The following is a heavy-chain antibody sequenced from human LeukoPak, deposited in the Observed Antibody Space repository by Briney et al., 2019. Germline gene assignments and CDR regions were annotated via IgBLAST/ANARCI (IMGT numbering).Heavy chain of an antibody. J-gene: IGHJ4*02. Sequence: SETLSLTCTVSGGSISSGSYYWSWIRQPAGKRLGWIGRFYPSGITNDNPSFKSRATISADTSKNQFSLKLSSGTAADTAVYYCARFRRVGAGDYWGQGTLVTVSS. CDR3: ARFRRVGAGDY. V-gene: IGHV4-61*02. CDR2: FYPSGIT. CDR1: GGSISSGSYY. D-gene: IGHD3-16*01.